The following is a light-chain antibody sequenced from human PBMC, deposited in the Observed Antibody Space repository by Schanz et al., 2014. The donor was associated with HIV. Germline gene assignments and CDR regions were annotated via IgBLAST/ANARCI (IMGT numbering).Light chain of an antibody. CDR2: LNSDGSH. CDR3: ETWDSNVWV. Sequence: QLVLTQSPSASASLGASVKLTCTLSSGHSNYAVAWHQQQPEKGPRYLMNLNSDGSHNKGDGIPDRFSGSSSGAERYLTISNRQSEDEADYYCETWDSNVWVFGGGTKLTVL. J-gene: IGLJ3*02. CDR1: SGHSNYA. V-gene: IGLV4-69*01.